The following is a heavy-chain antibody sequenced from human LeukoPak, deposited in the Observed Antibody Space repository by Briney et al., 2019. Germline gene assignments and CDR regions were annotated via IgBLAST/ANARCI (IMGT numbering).Heavy chain of an antibody. Sequence: SVKVSCKASGGTFSSYAISWVRQAPGQGLEWMGRIIPIFGTANYAQKFQGRVTITTDESTSTAYMELSSLRSEDTAVYYCARSIRGGYYLDYWGQGTLVTVSS. CDR2: IIPIFGTA. CDR1: GGTFSSYA. D-gene: IGHD2-2*02. J-gene: IGHJ4*02. CDR3: ARSIRGGYYLDY. V-gene: IGHV1-69*05.